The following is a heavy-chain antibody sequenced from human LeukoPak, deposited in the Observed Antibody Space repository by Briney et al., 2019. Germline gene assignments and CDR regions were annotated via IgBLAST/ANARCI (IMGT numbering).Heavy chain of an antibody. CDR1: GFTFSSYW. D-gene: IGHD2-21*01. V-gene: IGHV3-74*01. Sequence: GSLRLSCAASGFTFSSYWMNWVRQAPGKGLVWVSRIASDGSSTTYADSVKGRFSISRDNAKNTLYLQMNSLRVEDTAVYYCARSIDVDYWGQGTLVTVSS. J-gene: IGHJ4*02. CDR3: ARSIDVDY. CDR2: IASDGSST.